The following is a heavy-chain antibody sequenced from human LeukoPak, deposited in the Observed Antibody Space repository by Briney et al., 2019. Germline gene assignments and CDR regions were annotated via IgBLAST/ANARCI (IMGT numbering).Heavy chain of an antibody. J-gene: IGHJ3*02. D-gene: IGHD6-19*01. CDR1: GGSISSTGYY. Sequence: PSETLSLTCTVSGGSISSTGYYWGWIRQPPGKGLEWIGNIYYSGTTYYNPSLKSRVVISVDTSKNQFSLKLSYVTAAETAVYYCARRRPPSGFDIWGQGTMVTVSS. CDR3: ARRRPPSGFDI. CDR2: IYYSGTT. V-gene: IGHV4-39*01.